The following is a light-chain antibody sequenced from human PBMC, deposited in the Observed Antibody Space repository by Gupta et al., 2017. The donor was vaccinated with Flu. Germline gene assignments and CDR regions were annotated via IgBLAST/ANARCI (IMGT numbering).Light chain of an antibody. CDR1: TSDIGTYNF. CDR2: EVN. J-gene: IGLJ1*01. V-gene: IGLV2-8*01. CDR3: SSYAGTYITFV. Sequence: SALTQPPSASGSPGQSVTISCTGTTSDIGTYNFVSWYQQHPAKAPKLIIYEVNKRRSGVPEPFSGSKSGTTASLTVTGLQAEDEADYYCSSYAGTYITFVFGTGTKLTVL.